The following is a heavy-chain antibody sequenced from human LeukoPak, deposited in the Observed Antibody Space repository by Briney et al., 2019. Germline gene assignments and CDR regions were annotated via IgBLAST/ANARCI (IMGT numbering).Heavy chain of an antibody. V-gene: IGHV1-2*02. CDR1: GYTFTGYY. Sequence: ASVKVSCKASGYTFTGYYMHWVRQAPGQGIEWMGWINPNSGGTNYAQKFQGRVTMTRDTSISTAYMELSRLRSDDTAVYYCARGPDSSGYYYGYWGQGTLVTVSS. CDR3: ARGPDSSGYYYGY. D-gene: IGHD3-22*01. CDR2: INPNSGGT. J-gene: IGHJ4*02.